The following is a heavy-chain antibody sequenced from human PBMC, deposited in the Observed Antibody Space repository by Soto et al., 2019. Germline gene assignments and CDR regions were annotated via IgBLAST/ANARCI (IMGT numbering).Heavy chain of an antibody. CDR2: ISHSGSP. CDR1: GGSISSGDYS. Sequence: QLQLQESGSGLVKPSQTLALTCAVSGGSISSGDYSWSWIRQPPGKGLECIGYISHSGSPYYNPSLRNRISMSIDKSKNQFALKLRSVTATDTAVYYCDREFLPPAASDYWGHGTLVTVSS. J-gene: IGHJ4*01. CDR3: DREFLPPAASDY. V-gene: IGHV4-30-2*01. D-gene: IGHD2-2*01.